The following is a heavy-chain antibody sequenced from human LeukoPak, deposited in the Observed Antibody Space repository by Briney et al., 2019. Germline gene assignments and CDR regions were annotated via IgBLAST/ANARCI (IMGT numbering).Heavy chain of an antibody. CDR3: ARGGDPYSGSPRYHAFDI. J-gene: IGHJ3*02. CDR1: GFTFSSYA. CDR2: ISYDGSNK. Sequence: PGRSLRLSCAASGFTFSSYAMHWVRQAPGKGLEWVAVISYDGSNKYYADSVKGRFTISRDNSKNTLYLQMNSLRAEDTAVYYCARGGDPYSGSPRYHAFDIWGQGTMVTVSS. D-gene: IGHD1-26*01. V-gene: IGHV3-30-3*01.